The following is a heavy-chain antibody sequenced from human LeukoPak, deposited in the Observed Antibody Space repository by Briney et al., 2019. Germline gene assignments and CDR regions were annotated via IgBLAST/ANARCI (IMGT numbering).Heavy chain of an antibody. D-gene: IGHD5-18*01. J-gene: IGHJ4*02. CDR3: ARVPAGYSYGQWLYYFDY. CDR1: GYTFTGCY. Sequence: ASVKVSCKASGYTFTGCYMHWVRQAPGQGLEWMGWINPNSGGTNYAQKFQGRVTMTRDTSISTAYMELSRLRSDDTAVYYCARVPAGYSYGQWLYYFDYWGQGTLVTVSS. CDR2: INPNSGGT. V-gene: IGHV1-2*02.